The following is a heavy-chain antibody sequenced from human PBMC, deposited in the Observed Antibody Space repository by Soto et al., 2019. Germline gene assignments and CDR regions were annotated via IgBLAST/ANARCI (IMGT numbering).Heavy chain of an antibody. J-gene: IGHJ4*02. V-gene: IGHV4-59*01. Sequence: SETLSLTCTVSGGSISSYYWSWIRQPPGKGLEWIGYIYYSGSTNYNPSLQSRVTISVDTSKNQFSLKLSSVTAADTAVYDCASGFSSSSGPEVWGQGTLVTVSS. CDR3: ASGFSSSSGPEV. CDR1: GGSISSYY. CDR2: IYYSGST. D-gene: IGHD6-6*01.